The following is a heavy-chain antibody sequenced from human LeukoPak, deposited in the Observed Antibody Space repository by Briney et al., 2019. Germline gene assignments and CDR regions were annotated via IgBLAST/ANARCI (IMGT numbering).Heavy chain of an antibody. CDR2: IYYSGST. CDR3: ARDAISSSWYADYGMDV. V-gene: IGHV4-30-4*01. J-gene: IGHJ6*02. CDR1: GGSISSGDYY. Sequence: SETLSLTCTVSGGSISSGDYYWSWIRQPPGKGLEWIGYIYYSGSTYYNPSLKSRVTISVDTSKNQFSLKLSSVTAADTAVYYCARDAISSSWYADYGMDVWGQGTTVTVSS. D-gene: IGHD6-13*01.